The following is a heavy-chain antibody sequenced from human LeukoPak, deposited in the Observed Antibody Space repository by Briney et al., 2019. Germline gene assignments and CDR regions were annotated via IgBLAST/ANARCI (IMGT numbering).Heavy chain of an antibody. CDR1: GFTFSTYG. D-gene: IGHD3-22*01. CDR3: AKDSIGSGYPNWFDP. J-gene: IGHJ5*02. V-gene: IGHV3-30*02. CDR2: IRYDGSNK. Sequence: GGSLRLSCGASGFTFSTYGMHWVRQAPGKGLEWVAFIRYDGSNKYYADSVKGRFTISRDNSKNTLYLQMSSLRAEDTAVYYCAKDSIGSGYPNWFDPWGQGTLVTVSS.